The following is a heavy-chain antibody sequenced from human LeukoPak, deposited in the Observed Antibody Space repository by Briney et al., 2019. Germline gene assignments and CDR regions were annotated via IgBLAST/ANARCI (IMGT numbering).Heavy chain of an antibody. J-gene: IGHJ3*02. D-gene: IGHD1-14*01. Sequence: GGSLRLSCTASGFTFGDFAMSWFRQAPGKWLEWVANIKQDGSEKYYVDSVKGRFTISRDNSKNTLYLQMNTLRAEDTAVYYCAKPARTDAFDIWGQGTMVTVSS. CDR1: GFTFGDFA. V-gene: IGHV3-7*03. CDR3: AKPARTDAFDI. CDR2: IKQDGSEK.